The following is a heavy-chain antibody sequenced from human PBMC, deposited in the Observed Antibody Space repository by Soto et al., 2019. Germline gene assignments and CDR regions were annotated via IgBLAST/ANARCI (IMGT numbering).Heavy chain of an antibody. V-gene: IGHV4-31*03. CDR3: ARDRGRELAHWFDP. D-gene: IGHD1-26*01. Sequence: QVQLQESGPGLLKPSQTMSLTCTVSGGSISSGGYYWSWIRQHPGKGLEWIGYIYYSGSTYYNPSLKSRVTISVDPSKNQVSLKLSSVTAADTAVYYCARDRGRELAHWFDPWGQGTLVTVSS. J-gene: IGHJ5*02. CDR2: IYYSGST. CDR1: GGSISSGGYY.